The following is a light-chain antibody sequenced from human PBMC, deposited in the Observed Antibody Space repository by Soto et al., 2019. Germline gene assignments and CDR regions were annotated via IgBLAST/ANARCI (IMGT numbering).Light chain of an antibody. V-gene: IGLV7-46*01. CDR1: TGAVTSGHY. CDR3: LLSYSGARLVV. CDR2: DTS. Sequence: QTVATQEPSLTVSPGGTVTLTCGSRTGAVTSGHYPYWFQQKPGQAPRTLIYDTSNKHSWTPARFSGSLLGGKAALTLSGAQPEDEAEYYCLLSYSGARLVVFGGGTKCTVL. J-gene: IGLJ2*01.